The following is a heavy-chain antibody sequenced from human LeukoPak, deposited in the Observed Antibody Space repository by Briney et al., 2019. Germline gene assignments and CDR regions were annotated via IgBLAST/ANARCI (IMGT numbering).Heavy chain of an antibody. CDR1: GFTFSNYA. D-gene: IGHD1-26*01. CDR2: ISYDGTNK. V-gene: IGHV3-30*14. Sequence: PGGSLRLSCAASGFTFSNYAMHWVRQAPGKGLEWVTVISYDGTNKYYADSVKGRFTISRDNSKNTLYLQMNSLRAEDTAVYYCARGIVGALDAFDIWGQGTMVAVSS. J-gene: IGHJ3*02. CDR3: ARGIVGALDAFDI.